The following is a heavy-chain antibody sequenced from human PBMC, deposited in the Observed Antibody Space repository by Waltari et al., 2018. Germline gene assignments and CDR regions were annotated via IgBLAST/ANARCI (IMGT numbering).Heavy chain of an antibody. D-gene: IGHD4-17*01. J-gene: IGHJ6*02. CDR1: GGSFSGYY. CDR3: ALDKPLRSTYYYYGMDV. V-gene: IGHV4-34*04. CDR2: NNHSGST. Sequence: QVQLQQWGAGLLKPSETLSLTCAVYGGSFSGYYWSWIRQPPGKGLGWIGENNHSGSTSNNPSRKRRGTRSVDTAMNQFSRKLSSVTAADTAVYYGALDKPLRSTYYYYGMDVWGQGTTVTVSS.